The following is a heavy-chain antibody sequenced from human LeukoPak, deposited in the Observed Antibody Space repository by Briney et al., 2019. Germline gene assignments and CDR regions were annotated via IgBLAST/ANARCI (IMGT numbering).Heavy chain of an antibody. CDR3: ARGSMTTVTINWFDP. D-gene: IGHD4-17*01. V-gene: IGHV1-2*06. CDR1: GYTFTGYY. CDR2: INPNSGGT. Sequence: ASVKVSCKASGYTFTGYYMHWVRQATGQGLEWMGRINPNSGGTNYAQKFQGRVTMTRDTSISTAYMELSRLRSDDTAVYYCARGSMTTVTINWFDPWGQGTLVTVSS. J-gene: IGHJ5*02.